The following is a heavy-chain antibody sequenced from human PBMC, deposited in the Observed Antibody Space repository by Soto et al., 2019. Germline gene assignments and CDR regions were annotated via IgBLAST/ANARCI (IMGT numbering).Heavy chain of an antibody. Sequence: GGSLRLSCAASGFTFSNYNMNWVRQAPGKGLEWVSSISSSSSYIYYADSVKGRFTISRDNAKNSLYLQMNSLRAEDTAVYYWAIDRKGYNEFDNWCLGTVVTISS. J-gene: IGHJ4*02. CDR3: AIDRKGYNEFDN. CDR1: GFTFSNYN. CDR2: ISSSSSYI. V-gene: IGHV3-21*01. D-gene: IGHD1-1*01.